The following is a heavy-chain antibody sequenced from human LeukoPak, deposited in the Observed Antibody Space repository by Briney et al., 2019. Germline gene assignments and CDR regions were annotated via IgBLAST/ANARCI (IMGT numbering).Heavy chain of an antibody. J-gene: IGHJ4*02. D-gene: IGHD3-22*01. CDR2: INPQSGAT. V-gene: IGHV1-2*02. CDR3: ARRGNDSGLYYAY. CDR1: EYPSSYIY. Sequence: ASVRVSCKASEYPSSYIYIHCVREAPGQGLEWMAWINPQSGATNYAQKFQGRVTMSRDMSIGTPYMEVTSLRSDDTAVYYCARRGNDSGLYYAYWGQGALVTVSS.